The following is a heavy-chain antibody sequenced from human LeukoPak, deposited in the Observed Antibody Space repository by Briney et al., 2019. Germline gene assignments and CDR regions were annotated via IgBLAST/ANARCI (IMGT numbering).Heavy chain of an antibody. CDR3: ARHLTTVTTGWDY. J-gene: IGHJ4*02. V-gene: IGHV4-39*01. CDR2: IYYSGNT. D-gene: IGHD4-17*01. Sequence: SETLSLTCIVSGGSISNSNYYWGWIRQPPGKGLEWIGSIYYSGNTYYNPSLKSRVTISVDTSKNQFSLKLSSVTAADTALYYCARHLTTVTTGWDYWGQGTLVTVFS. CDR1: GGSISNSNYY.